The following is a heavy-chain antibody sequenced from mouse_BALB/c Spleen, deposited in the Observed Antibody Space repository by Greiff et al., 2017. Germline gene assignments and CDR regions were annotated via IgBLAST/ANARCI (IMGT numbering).Heavy chain of an antibody. Sequence: EVKLVESGGGLVQPGGSLKLSCAASGFTFSSYTMSWVRQTPEKRLEWVAYISNGGGSTYYPDTVKGRFTISRDNAKNTLYLQMSSLKSEDTAMYYSARQGKLGRGFYWYFDVWGAGTTVTVSS. CDR1: GFTFSSYT. V-gene: IGHV5-12-2*01. CDR2: ISNGGGST. D-gene: IGHD4-1*01. CDR3: ARQGKLGRGFYWYFDV. J-gene: IGHJ1*01.